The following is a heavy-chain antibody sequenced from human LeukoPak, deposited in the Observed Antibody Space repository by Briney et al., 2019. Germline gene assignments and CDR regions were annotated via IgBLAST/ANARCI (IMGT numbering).Heavy chain of an antibody. CDR2: IYPGESDT. D-gene: IGHD3-3*01. Sequence: GGSLKISFKGSGSRFTSYWIGWVRQLPGEGVEWMGIIYPGESDTRYSPSFQDQVTISADKSVSTAYLQWSSLKASDTAMYYCARLHDFWSGYDSYYFDYWGQGTLVTVSS. CDR3: ARLHDFWSGYDSYYFDY. CDR1: GSRFTSYW. J-gene: IGHJ4*02. V-gene: IGHV5-51*01.